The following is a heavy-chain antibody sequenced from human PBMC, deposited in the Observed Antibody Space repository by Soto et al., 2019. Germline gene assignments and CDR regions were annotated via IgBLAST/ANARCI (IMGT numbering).Heavy chain of an antibody. CDR3: EKRLRIAGTFDY. CDR2: IRNKADSYTT. Sequence: PGGSLRLSCEASGFTFSDLHMDWVRQAPGKGLEWVGRIRNKADSYTTHYAASVKGRFTVSRDDSKNTLHLQMNSLRAEDTAVYYCEKRLRIAGTFDYWGQGTLVTVSS. V-gene: IGHV3-72*01. D-gene: IGHD1-20*01. CDR1: GFTFSDLH. J-gene: IGHJ4*02.